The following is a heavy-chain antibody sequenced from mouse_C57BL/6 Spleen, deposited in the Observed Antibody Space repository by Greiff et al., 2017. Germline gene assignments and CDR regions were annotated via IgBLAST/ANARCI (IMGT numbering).Heavy chain of an antibody. Sequence: QVQLQQSGAELVRPGASVTLSCKASGYTFTDYEMHWVKQTPVHGLEWIGAIDPDTGGTAYNQKFKGKAILTADKSSSTAYMELRSLTSEDSAVYYCTRSGLLLLYAMDYWGQGTSVTVSS. V-gene: IGHV1-15*01. J-gene: IGHJ4*01. CDR3: TRSGLLLLYAMDY. D-gene: IGHD1-1*01. CDR1: GYTFTDYE. CDR2: IDPDTGGT.